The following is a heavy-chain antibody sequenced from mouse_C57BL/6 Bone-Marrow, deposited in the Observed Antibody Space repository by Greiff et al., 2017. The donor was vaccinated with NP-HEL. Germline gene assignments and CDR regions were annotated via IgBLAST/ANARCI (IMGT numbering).Heavy chain of an antibody. V-gene: IGHV1-69*01. CDR2: IDPSDSYT. D-gene: IGHD2-12*01. J-gene: IGHJ4*01. Sequence: QVQLQQPGAELVMPGASVKLSCKASGYTFTSYWMHWVKQRPGQGLEWIGEIDPSDSYTNYNQQFKGKSTLTVDKSSSTAYMQLSSLTSEDSAVYYCARAYYSPHYYAMDYWGQGTSVTVSS. CDR1: GYTFTSYW. CDR3: ARAYYSPHYYAMDY.